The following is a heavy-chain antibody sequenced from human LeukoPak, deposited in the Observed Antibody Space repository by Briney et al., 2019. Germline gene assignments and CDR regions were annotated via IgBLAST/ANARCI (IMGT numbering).Heavy chain of an antibody. Sequence: GASVKVSCKASGGTFSSYAISWVRQAPGQGLEWMGGIVLIFGTANYAQKFQGRVTITADESTSTAYMELSSLRSEDTAVYYCARDDLMNVGIFDPWGQGTLVTVSS. V-gene: IGHV1-69*13. J-gene: IGHJ4*02. CDR1: GGTFSSYA. CDR3: ARDDLMNVGIFDP. CDR2: IVLIFGTA. D-gene: IGHD3/OR15-3a*01.